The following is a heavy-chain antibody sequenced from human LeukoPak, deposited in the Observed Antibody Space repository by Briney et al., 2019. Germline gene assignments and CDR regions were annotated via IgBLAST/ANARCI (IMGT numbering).Heavy chain of an antibody. D-gene: IGHD1-26*01. CDR3: AKKSGSYAGPNYFDY. CDR2: ISYDGSNK. CDR1: GFTFSSYG. Sequence: GGSLRLSCAASGFTFSSYGMHWVRQAPGKGLEWVAVISYDGSNKYYADSVKGRFTISRDNSKNTLYLQMNSLRAEDTAVYYCAKKSGSYAGPNYFDYWGQGTQVSVSS. J-gene: IGHJ4*02. V-gene: IGHV3-30*18.